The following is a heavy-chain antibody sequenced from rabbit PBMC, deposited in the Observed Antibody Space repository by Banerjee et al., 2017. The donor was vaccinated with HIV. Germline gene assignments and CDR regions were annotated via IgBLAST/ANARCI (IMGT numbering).Heavy chain of an antibody. Sequence: QSLEESGGDLVKPGASLTLTCTASGLDFSSSYWICWVRQAPGKGLEWIACIDVGSSGTTYYASWAKGRFTISTTSSTTVTLQMTSLTAADTATYFCARWGYAGYAGAIDLWGPGTLVTVS. CDR2: IDVGSSGTT. J-gene: IGHJ4*01. D-gene: IGHD6-1*01. CDR3: ARWGYAGYAGAIDL. V-gene: IGHV1S40*01. CDR1: GLDFSSSYW.